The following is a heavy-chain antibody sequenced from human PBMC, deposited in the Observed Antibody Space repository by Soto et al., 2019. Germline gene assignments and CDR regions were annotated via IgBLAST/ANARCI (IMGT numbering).Heavy chain of an antibody. CDR3: ARYEYGNYLYGVDF. V-gene: IGHV4-34*02. J-gene: IGHJ6*02. Sequence: QVHLQQRGAGLLKPSETLSLNCVVSGESFSGYYWSWIRQTPGMGLEWIGEVDHRGSTTYNPSLKNRASISIDSSKNLFSLELTSVTAADTALYFCARYEYGNYLYGVDFWGQGTRVTVSS. CDR1: GESFSGYY. D-gene: IGHD1-7*01. CDR2: VDHRGST.